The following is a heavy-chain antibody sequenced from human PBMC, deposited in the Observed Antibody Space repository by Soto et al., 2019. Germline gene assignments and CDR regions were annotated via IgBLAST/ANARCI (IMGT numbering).Heavy chain of an antibody. J-gene: IGHJ4*02. CDR2: IIPIFGTA. V-gene: IGHV1-69*13. CDR3: ARVNYSGGYFDY. D-gene: IGHD2-15*01. CDR1: GGTFSSYA. Sequence: ASVKVSCKASGGTFSSYAISWVRQAPGQGLEWMGGIIPIFGTANYAQKFQGRVTITADESTSTAYMELSSLRSEDTAVYYCARVNYSGGYFDYWGQGTLVTVSS.